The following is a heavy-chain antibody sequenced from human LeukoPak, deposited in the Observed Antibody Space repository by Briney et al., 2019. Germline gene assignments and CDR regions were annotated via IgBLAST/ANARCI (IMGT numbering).Heavy chain of an antibody. CDR3: ARGQGTVTTH. Sequence: PSETLSLTCTGSGDSISSYYWTWIRQPPGKGLEWIGEINHSGSANYNPSLMSRVTISLDTSKNHFSLNLGSVTAADTAVYYCARGQGTVTTHWGQGTLVTVSS. V-gene: IGHV4-34*01. CDR1: GDSISSYY. D-gene: IGHD4-17*01. J-gene: IGHJ4*02. CDR2: INHSGSA.